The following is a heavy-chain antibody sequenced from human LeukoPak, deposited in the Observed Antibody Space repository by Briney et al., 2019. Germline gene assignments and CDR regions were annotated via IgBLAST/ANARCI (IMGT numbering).Heavy chain of an antibody. Sequence: SETLSLTCTVSGGSISSYYWSWIRQPPGKGLEWIGYIYYSGSTNYNPSLKSRVTISIDTSKNQFSLKVSSVTAADTAVYYCAILVSYSGEVDWFDPWGQGTLVTVSS. J-gene: IGHJ5*02. CDR3: AILVSYSGEVDWFDP. CDR2: IYYSGST. CDR1: GGSISSYY. V-gene: IGHV4-59*01. D-gene: IGHD1-26*01.